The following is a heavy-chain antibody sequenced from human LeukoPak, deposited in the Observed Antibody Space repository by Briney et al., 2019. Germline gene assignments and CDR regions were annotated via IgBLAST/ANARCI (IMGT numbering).Heavy chain of an antibody. V-gene: IGHV3-23*01. CDR1: GFTFSSYA. J-gene: IGHJ4*02. Sequence: GGSLRLSCAASGFTFSSYAMSWVRQAPGKGLEWVSAISGSGGSTYYADSVKGRFTISRDNSKNTVFLQMNSLRAEDTAVYYCAKDEDYGDYGGLFDYWGQGTLVTVSS. CDR2: ISGSGGST. D-gene: IGHD4-17*01. CDR3: AKDEDYGDYGGLFDY.